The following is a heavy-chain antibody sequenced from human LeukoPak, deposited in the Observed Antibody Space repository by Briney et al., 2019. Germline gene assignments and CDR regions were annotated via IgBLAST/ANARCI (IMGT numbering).Heavy chain of an antibody. J-gene: IGHJ6*03. CDR3: ARRGGIYYMDV. Sequence: GESLKISCKGSGYNFTTYFIGWVRQMPGKGLEWVGVINPGDSHTIYSPSFQGQVTISADKSISTAYLQWSSLRASDTAMYYCARRGGIYYMDVWGKGTTVTVSS. D-gene: IGHD1-1*01. V-gene: IGHV5-51*01. CDR1: GYNFTTYF. CDR2: INPGDSHT.